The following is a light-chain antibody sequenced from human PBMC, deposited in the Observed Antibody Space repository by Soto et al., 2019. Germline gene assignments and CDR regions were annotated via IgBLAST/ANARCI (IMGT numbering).Light chain of an antibody. CDR3: GPWDDSLNGWV. Sequence: QSVLTQPPSASGTPGQRVTISCFGSSSNIGSNTVNWYQQLPGAAPKLLIYRNNQRPSGVPDRFSGSKSGTSASLAISDLQSDDEAVYYCGPWDDSLNGWVFGGGTQLTVL. V-gene: IGLV1-44*01. CDR1: SSNIGSNT. CDR2: RNN. J-gene: IGLJ3*02.